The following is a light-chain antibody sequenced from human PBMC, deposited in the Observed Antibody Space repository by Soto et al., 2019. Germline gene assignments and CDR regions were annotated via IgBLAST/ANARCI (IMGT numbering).Light chain of an antibody. CDR2: TAS. CDR3: QQANSFPLT. CDR1: QDIDSW. Sequence: DIQVTQSPSSVSASVGERVTITCRAGQDIDSWLTWYQHKPGKAPKLLISTASSLQSGVPSRFSGSGSGTEFTLTISSLQPEDFATYYCQQANSFPLTFGGVTKVDIK. V-gene: IGKV1D-12*01. J-gene: IGKJ4*01.